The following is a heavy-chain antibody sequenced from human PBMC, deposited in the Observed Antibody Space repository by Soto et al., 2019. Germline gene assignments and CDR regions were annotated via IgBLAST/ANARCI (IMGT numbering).Heavy chain of an antibody. D-gene: IGHD6-19*01. J-gene: IGHJ4*02. V-gene: IGHV3-20*04. CDR1: GFTFDDYG. CDR2: INWNGGST. Sequence: EVQLVESGGGVVRPGGSLRLSCAASGFTFDDYGMSWVRQAPGKGLEWVAGINWNGGSTGYADSVKGRFTISRDDAKNSLYLQMNSLRAEDTALYYCARLYSSAWYGPGRYWGQGTLVTVSS. CDR3: ARLYSSAWYGPGRY.